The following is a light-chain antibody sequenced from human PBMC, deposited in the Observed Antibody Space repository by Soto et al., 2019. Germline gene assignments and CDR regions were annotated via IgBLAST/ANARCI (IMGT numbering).Light chain of an antibody. Sequence: NFMLTQPHSVSESPGKTVTISCTRSSGSIASNFVQWFQQRPGSSPTTVIYEDRQRPSGVPDRFSGSIDSSSNSASLTISGLKAEDEADYYCQSYDPLIRVFGGGTKLTVL. CDR3: QSYDPLIRV. CDR1: SGSIASNF. J-gene: IGLJ3*02. V-gene: IGLV6-57*01. CDR2: EDR.